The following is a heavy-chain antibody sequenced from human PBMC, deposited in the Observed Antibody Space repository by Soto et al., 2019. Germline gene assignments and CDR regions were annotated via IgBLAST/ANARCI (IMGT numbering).Heavy chain of an antibody. CDR2: INPATGAA. Sequence: QLHLVQSGAVVKKPGASVTVSCSASGYPVTAYYMHWVRQAPGRGLEWMGGINPATGAAKYTQTFQGRVTMPRETTTSTVFVELSGLTSEDTAVFYWARGGGVGVAGSAAFDMWGQGTLVTVSS. J-gene: IGHJ3*02. D-gene: IGHD3-3*01. V-gene: IGHV1-2*02. CDR3: ARGGGVGVAGSAAFDM. CDR1: GYPVTAYY.